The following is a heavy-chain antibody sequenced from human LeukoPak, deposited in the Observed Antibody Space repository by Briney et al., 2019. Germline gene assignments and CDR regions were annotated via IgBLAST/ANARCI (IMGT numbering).Heavy chain of an antibody. Sequence: ASVKVSFKASGYTFTSYGISWVRQAPGQGLEWMGWISAHNGNTNYAQKLQGRVTMTTDTSTSTAYMELRSLRSDDTAVYYCARDRYCSGGSCYSRLDYWGQGTLVTVSS. D-gene: IGHD2-15*01. J-gene: IGHJ4*02. CDR3: ARDRYCSGGSCYSRLDY. V-gene: IGHV1-18*01. CDR1: GYTFTSYG. CDR2: ISAHNGNT.